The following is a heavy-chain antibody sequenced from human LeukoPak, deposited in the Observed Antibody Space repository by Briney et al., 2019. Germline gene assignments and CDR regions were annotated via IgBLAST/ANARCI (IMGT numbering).Heavy chain of an antibody. Sequence: PGGSLRLSCAASGFTFSSYGMHWVRQAPGKGLEWVAVISYDGSNKYYADSVKGRFTISRDNSKNTLYLQMNSLRAEDTAVYYCAKDAESRSVPPNYGSGSYPYYYYYGMDVWGQGTTVTVSS. V-gene: IGHV3-30*18. CDR1: GFTFSSYG. J-gene: IGHJ6*02. CDR3: AKDAESRSVPPNYGSGSYPYYYYYGMDV. D-gene: IGHD3-10*01. CDR2: ISYDGSNK.